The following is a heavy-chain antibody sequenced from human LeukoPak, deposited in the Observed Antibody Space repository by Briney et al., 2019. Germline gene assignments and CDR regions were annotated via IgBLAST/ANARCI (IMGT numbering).Heavy chain of an antibody. Sequence: GGSLRLSCAASGFTFSSYWMSWVRQAPGKGLEWVANIKQDGSEKYYVDSVKGRFTISRDNAKNSLYLQMNSLRAEDTAVYYCARDSSGCYYPDAFDIWGQGTMVTVSS. CDR2: IKQDGSEK. J-gene: IGHJ3*02. CDR1: GFTFSSYW. V-gene: IGHV3-7*04. D-gene: IGHD3-22*01. CDR3: ARDSSGCYYPDAFDI.